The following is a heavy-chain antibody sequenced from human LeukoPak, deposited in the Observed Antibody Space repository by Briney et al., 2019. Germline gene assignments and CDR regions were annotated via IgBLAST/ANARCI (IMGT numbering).Heavy chain of an antibody. D-gene: IGHD6-19*01. V-gene: IGHV4-39*07. CDR3: ARVARFDYSSGWYDY. CDR1: GGSISSSSYY. CDR2: IYYSGTA. Sequence: SETLSLTCTVSGGSISSSSYYWGWIRQPPGKGLEWIGNIYYSGTAYYNPSLKSRVTMSVDTSKNQFSLGLISVSAADTAVYYCARVARFDYSSGWYDYWGQGTLVTVSS. J-gene: IGHJ4*02.